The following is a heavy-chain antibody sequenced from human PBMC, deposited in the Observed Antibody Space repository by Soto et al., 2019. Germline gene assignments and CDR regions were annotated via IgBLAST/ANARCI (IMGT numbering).Heavy chain of an antibody. Sequence: QVQLVQSGAEVKKPGASVKVSCKASGYTFTSYGISWVRQAPGQGLEWMGWISAYNGNTNYAQKLQGRVTMPTDTAKSTDNMELRSLRSDDTAVYYCARDRGRAYGDSPNWFDPWGQGTLVTVSS. CDR1: GYTFTSYG. J-gene: IGHJ5*02. V-gene: IGHV1-18*01. CDR2: ISAYNGNT. D-gene: IGHD4-17*01. CDR3: ARDRGRAYGDSPNWFDP.